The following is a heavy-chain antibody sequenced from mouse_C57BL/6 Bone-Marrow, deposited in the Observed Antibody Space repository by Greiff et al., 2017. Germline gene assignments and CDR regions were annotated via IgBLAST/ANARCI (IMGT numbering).Heavy chain of an antibody. Sequence: VKLVESGAELARPGASVKLSCKASGYTFTSYGISWVKQRTGQGLEWIGEIYPRSGNTYYNEKFKGKATLTADKSSSTAYMELRSLTSEDSAVYFCVCAQFIRFAYWGQGTLVTVSA. J-gene: IGHJ3*01. CDR2: IYPRSGNT. D-gene: IGHD1-1*01. V-gene: IGHV1-81*01. CDR1: GYTFTSYG. CDR3: VCAQFIRFAY.